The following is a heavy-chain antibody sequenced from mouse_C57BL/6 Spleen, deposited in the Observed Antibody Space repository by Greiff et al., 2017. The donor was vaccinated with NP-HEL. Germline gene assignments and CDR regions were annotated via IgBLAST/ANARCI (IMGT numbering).Heavy chain of an antibody. D-gene: IGHD2-4*01. CDR3: ARQDYDGPGYFDV. CDR1: GFTFSSYG. CDR2: ISSGGSYT. Sequence: EVQVVESGGDLVKPGGSLKLSCAASGFTFSSYGMSWVRQTPDKRLEWVATISSGGSYTYYPDSVKGRFTISRDNAKNTLYLQMSSLKSEDTAMYYCARQDYDGPGYFDVWGTGTTVTVSS. V-gene: IGHV5-6*01. J-gene: IGHJ1*03.